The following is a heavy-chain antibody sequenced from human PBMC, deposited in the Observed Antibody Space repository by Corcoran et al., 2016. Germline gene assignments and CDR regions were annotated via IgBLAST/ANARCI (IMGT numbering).Heavy chain of an antibody. CDR3: ARGQPFGESTWFDP. J-gene: IGHJ5*02. V-gene: IGHV4-39*07. CDR2: IYYSGST. D-gene: IGHD3-10*01. CDR1: GGSISSSSYY. Sequence: QLQLQESGPGLVKPSETLSLTCTVSGGSISSSSYYWGWIRQPPGKGLEWIGSIYYSGSTYYNPSPKSRVTISVDTSKNQFSLKLSSVTAADTAVYYCARGQPFGESTWFDPWGQGTLVTVSS.